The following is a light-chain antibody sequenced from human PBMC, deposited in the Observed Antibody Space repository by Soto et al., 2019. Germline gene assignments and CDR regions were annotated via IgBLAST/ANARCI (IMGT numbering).Light chain of an antibody. CDR1: ETISTW. J-gene: IGKJ1*01. Sequence: DTQMTQSPSTLSASVGDRVTITCRASETISTWLAWYQQKPGQAPKLLIYSSSFLESGVPSRFSGSGSGKEFTLTISSLQPDDFATYYCLQYNDYSWTFGQGTKVQIK. V-gene: IGKV1-5*01. CDR2: SSS. CDR3: LQYNDYSWT.